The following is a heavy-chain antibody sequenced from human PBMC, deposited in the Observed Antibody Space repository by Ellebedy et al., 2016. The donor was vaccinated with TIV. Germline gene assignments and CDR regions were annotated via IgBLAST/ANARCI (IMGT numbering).Heavy chain of an antibody. J-gene: IGHJ4*02. CDR1: GFTFTNYR. V-gene: IGHV3-53*01. CDR3: ATDPDGVYGDTSAY. D-gene: IGHD4-17*01. CDR2: IYSVGDT. Sequence: PGGSLRLSCGASGFTFTNYRMNWVRQAPGKGLEWVSLIYSVGDTYYADSVKDRFTVSRDNSQNTLYLQMTSLRVDDTAVYYCATDPDGVYGDTSAYWGRGTLVTVSS.